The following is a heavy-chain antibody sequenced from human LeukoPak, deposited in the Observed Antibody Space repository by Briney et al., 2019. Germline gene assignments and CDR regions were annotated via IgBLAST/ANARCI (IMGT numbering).Heavy chain of an antibody. CDR2: IYYSGST. V-gene: IGHV4-59*08. J-gene: IGHJ5*02. CDR1: GGSISSYY. D-gene: IGHD3-10*01. CDR3: ARAPMVRGVITYNWFDP. Sequence: SETLSLTCTVSGGSISSYYWSWIRQPPGKSLEWIGYIYYSGSTYYNPSLKSRVTISVDTSKNQFSLKLSSVTAADTAVYYCARAPMVRGVITYNWFDPWGQGTLVTVSS.